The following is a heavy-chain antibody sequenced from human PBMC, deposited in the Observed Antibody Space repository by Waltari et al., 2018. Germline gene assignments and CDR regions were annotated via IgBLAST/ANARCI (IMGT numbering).Heavy chain of an antibody. J-gene: IGHJ6*02. Sequence: QVQLQESGPGLVKPSETLSLTCAVSGYSISSGYYWGWIRQPPGKGLAWIGSIYHSGSTYYNPSLKSRVTISVDTSKNQFSLKLSSVTAADTAVYYCARLCSGGSCYNPLYYYYYGMDVWGQGTTVTVSS. CDR2: IYHSGST. CDR1: GYSISSGYY. CDR3: ARLCSGGSCYNPLYYYYYGMDV. D-gene: IGHD2-15*01. V-gene: IGHV4-38-2*01.